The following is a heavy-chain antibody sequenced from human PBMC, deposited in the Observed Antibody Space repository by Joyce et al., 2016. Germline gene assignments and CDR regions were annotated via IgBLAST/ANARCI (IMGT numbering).Heavy chain of an antibody. Sequence: QVQLQQWGAGLLKPSETLSLTCTISGGSFGNYYWAWIRQSPGKGLAWIGEISYSGSTTTYNPSLKSRVAISIDKSKNQFSLRLNSVTAADTAVYYCARGWSSNYYFDIWGRGTLVTVSS. CDR1: GGSFGNYY. CDR3: ARGWSSNYYFDI. CDR2: ISYSGSTT. D-gene: IGHD4-11*01. V-gene: IGHV4-34*01. J-gene: IGHJ2*01.